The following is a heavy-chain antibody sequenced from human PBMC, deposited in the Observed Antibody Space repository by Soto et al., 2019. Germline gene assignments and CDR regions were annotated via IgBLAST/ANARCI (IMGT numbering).Heavy chain of an antibody. Sequence: GGSLRLSCAASGVTFSSYSMNWVRQAPGKGLEWVSSISSSSSYIYYAGSVKGRFTISRDNAKNSLYLQMNSLRAEDTAVYYCARDIAVAGIFDYWGQGTLVTVSS. J-gene: IGHJ4*02. CDR3: ARDIAVAGIFDY. D-gene: IGHD6-19*01. V-gene: IGHV3-21*01. CDR1: GVTFSSYS. CDR2: ISSSSSYI.